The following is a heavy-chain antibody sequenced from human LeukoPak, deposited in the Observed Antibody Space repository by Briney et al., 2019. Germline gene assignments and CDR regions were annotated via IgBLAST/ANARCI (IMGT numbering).Heavy chain of an antibody. J-gene: IGHJ4*02. D-gene: IGHD3-10*01. CDR3: ARAKVTMVRGDNFDY. V-gene: IGHV1-69*04. Sequence: ASVKVSCKASGGTFSSYAISWVRQAPGQGLEWMGRIIPILGIANYAQKFQGRVTITADKSTSTAYMELSSLRSEDTAVYYCARAKVTMVRGDNFDYWGQGTLVTVSS. CDR1: GGTFSSYA. CDR2: IIPILGIA.